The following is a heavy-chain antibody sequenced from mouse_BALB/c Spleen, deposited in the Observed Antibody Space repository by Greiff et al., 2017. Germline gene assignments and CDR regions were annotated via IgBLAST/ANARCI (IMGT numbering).Heavy chain of an antibody. V-gene: IGHV14-3*02. CDR2: IDPANGNT. J-gene: IGHJ4*01. D-gene: IGHD1-2*01. CDR3: ATATDYYAMDY. CDR1: GFNIKDTY. Sequence: EVQLVESGAELVKPGASVKLSCTASGFNIKDTYMHWVKQRPEQGLEWIGRIDPANGNTKYDPKFQGKATITADTSSNTAYLQLSSLTSEDTAVYYCATATDYYAMDYWGQGTSVTVSS.